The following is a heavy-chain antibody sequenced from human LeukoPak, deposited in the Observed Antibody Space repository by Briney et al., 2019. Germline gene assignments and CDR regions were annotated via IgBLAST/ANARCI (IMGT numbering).Heavy chain of an antibody. CDR1: GGSISSGGYS. J-gene: IGHJ4*02. CDR3: ARSDGSYYHYFDY. Sequence: PSQTLSLTCAVSGGSISSGGYSWSWIRQPPGKGLEWIGYIYHSGSTYYNPSLKSRVTISVDRSKNQFSLKLSSVTAADTAVYYCARSDGSYYHYFDYWGQGTLVTVSS. V-gene: IGHV4-30-2*01. CDR2: IYHSGST. D-gene: IGHD1-26*01.